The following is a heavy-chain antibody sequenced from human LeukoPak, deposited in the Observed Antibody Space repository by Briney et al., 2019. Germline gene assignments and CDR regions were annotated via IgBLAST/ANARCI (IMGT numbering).Heavy chain of an antibody. Sequence: AASVKVSCKASGYTFTSYGISWVRQAPGQGLEWMGWISAYNGNTNYAQKLQGRVTMTTDTSTSTAYMELRSLRSDDTAVYYCARDSGSGWYSLTADYYYYYGMDVWGQGTTVTVSS. CDR1: GYTFTSYG. CDR3: ARDSGSGWYSLTADYYYYYGMDV. D-gene: IGHD6-19*01. J-gene: IGHJ6*02. CDR2: ISAYNGNT. V-gene: IGHV1-18*01.